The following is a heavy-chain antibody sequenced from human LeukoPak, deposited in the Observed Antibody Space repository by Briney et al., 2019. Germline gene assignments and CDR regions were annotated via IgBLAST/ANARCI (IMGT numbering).Heavy chain of an antibody. Sequence: GSLRLSCAASGFTFTDFYMSWLRPAPGKGLEGVSYIGSSGSPKYYAVPVKGRFTITRDNAKNSLYLQMTSLRAEDTAVYYCIRLANWAREPLVTVSS. D-gene: IGHD5-12*01. CDR1: GFTFTDFY. CDR3: IRLAN. CDR2: IGSSGSPK. V-gene: IGHV3-11*04. J-gene: IGHJ4*02.